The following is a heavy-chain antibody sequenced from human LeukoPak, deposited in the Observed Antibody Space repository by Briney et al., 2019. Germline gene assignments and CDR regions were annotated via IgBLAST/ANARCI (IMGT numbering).Heavy chain of an antibody. J-gene: IGHJ4*02. D-gene: IGHD6-13*01. V-gene: IGHV3-21*01. CDR1: GFTFSSYN. CDR3: ARQQAEIDY. Sequence: GGSLRLSCAASGFTFSSYNMNWVRQTPGKGLEWVSSITSSSSYIYYADSVKGRFTISRDNAKNSLYLQMNSLRAEDTAVYYCARQQAEIDYWGQGTLVTVSS. CDR2: ITSSSSYI.